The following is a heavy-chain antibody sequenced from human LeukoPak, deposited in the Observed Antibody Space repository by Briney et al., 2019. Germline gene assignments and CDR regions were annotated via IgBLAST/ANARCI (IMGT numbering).Heavy chain of an antibody. CDR3: AKDKSSGLDPWFDP. CDR2: ITSSGAGT. J-gene: IGHJ5*02. CDR1: GFAFYNYG. V-gene: IGHV3-23*01. D-gene: IGHD3-22*01. Sequence: GGSLRLSCAASGFAFYNYGMMWVRQTPGKGLEWVSDITSSGAGTSYADAVKGRFTISRDNSKNTLYLQMNSLRAEDTAVYYCAKDKSSGLDPWFDPWGQGTLVTVSS.